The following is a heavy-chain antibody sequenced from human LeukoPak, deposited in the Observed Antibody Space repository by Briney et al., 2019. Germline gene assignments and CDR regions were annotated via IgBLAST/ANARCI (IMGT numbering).Heavy chain of an antibody. CDR2: ISYDGSNK. J-gene: IGHJ4*02. V-gene: IGHV3-30*04. D-gene: IGHD3-22*01. CDR3: ARGTLFTMIPFDY. Sequence: GGSLRLSCAASGFTFDDYAMHWVRQAPGKGLEWVAVISYDGSNKYYADSVKGRFTISRDNSKNTPYLQMNSLRAEDTAVYYCARGTLFTMIPFDYWGQGTLVTVSS. CDR1: GFTFDDYA.